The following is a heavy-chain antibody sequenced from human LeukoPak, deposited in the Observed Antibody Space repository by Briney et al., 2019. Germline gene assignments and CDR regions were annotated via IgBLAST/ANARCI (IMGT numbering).Heavy chain of an antibody. V-gene: IGHV3-23*01. J-gene: IGHJ4*02. CDR1: GLTFSNYA. CDR2: ISDSGGST. Sequence: GGSLRLSCAASGLTFSNYAMSWVRQVPGKGLEWVSGISDSGGSTYYADSVKGRFIISRDNSKNTLYLQMNSLRAEDTAVYYCARDSNLVDYWGQGTLVTVSS. CDR3: ARDSNLVDY. D-gene: IGHD3-3*02.